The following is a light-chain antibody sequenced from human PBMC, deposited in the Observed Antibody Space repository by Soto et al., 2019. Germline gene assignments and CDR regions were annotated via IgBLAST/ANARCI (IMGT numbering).Light chain of an antibody. CDR3: QQYYNWLRT. J-gene: IGKJ1*01. CDR2: GAS. CDR1: QSVTTD. V-gene: IGKV3-15*01. Sequence: DILLTQSPSSLSVSPGERVTLSCRASQSVTTDLAWYQQKPGQAPRLLIYGASTRASGIPSRFSGSGSGTDFTLTITSLQPEDFAIYYCQQYYNWLRTFGQGTKVEI.